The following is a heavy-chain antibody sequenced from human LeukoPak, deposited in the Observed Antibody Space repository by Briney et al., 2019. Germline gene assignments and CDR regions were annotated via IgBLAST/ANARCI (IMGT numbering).Heavy chain of an antibody. V-gene: IGHV4-39*01. Sequence: SETLSLTCTVSGDSITSTPYYWGWIRQSPGKGLEWIGIIYYSGSTYYNPSLKSRVTMSVDTSKDQFSLKLNSVTAADTAVYFCARHLNSGGNSPLVYWGQGALVTVSS. D-gene: IGHD4-23*01. CDR2: IYYSGST. J-gene: IGHJ4*02. CDR1: GDSITSTPYY. CDR3: ARHLNSGGNSPLVY.